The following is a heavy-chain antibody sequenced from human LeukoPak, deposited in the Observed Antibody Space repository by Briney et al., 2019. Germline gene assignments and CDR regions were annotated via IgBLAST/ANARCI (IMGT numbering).Heavy chain of an antibody. CDR3: ARDVGTEYSGSYFPFDY. Sequence: GGSLRPSCAASGFTFSGSAMHWVRQASGKGLEWVGRIRSKANSYATAYAASVKGRFTISRDNAKNSLYLQMNSLRAEDTAVYYCARDVGTEYSGSYFPFDYWGQGTLVTVSS. CDR2: IRSKANSYAT. J-gene: IGHJ4*02. D-gene: IGHD1-26*01. V-gene: IGHV3-73*01. CDR1: GFTFSGSA.